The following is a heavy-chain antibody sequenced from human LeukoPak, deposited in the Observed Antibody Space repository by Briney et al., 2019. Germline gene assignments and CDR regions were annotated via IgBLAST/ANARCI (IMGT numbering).Heavy chain of an antibody. CDR3: ARDERYDSSGYPFDY. CDR1: VYIFTGYF. J-gene: IGHJ4*02. CDR2: LNPNSGDT. Sequence: ASLKVSCTASVYIFTGYFMHWVRQAPGQGLEWRGWLNPNSGDTNYAQKFQGTVTMTRDTSISTAYMELSRLRSDDTAVYYCARDERYDSSGYPFDYWGQGTLVSVSS. V-gene: IGHV1-2*02. D-gene: IGHD3-22*01.